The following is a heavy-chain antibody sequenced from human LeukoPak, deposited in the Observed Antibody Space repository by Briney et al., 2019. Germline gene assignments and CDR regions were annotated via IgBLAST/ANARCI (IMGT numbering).Heavy chain of an antibody. V-gene: IGHV1-46*01. CDR2: INPSGGST. Sequence: ASVKVSCKVSGYTLTELSMHWVRQAPGQGLEWMGIINPSGGSTSYAQKFQGRVTMTRDTSTSTVYMELSSLRSEDTAVYYCARAITMIVVNLLDYWGQGTLVTVSS. J-gene: IGHJ4*02. D-gene: IGHD3-22*01. CDR3: ARAITMIVVNLLDY. CDR1: GYTLTELS.